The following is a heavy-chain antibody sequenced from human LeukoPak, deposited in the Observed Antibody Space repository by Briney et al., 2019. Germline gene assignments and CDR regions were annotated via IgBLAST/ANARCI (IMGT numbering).Heavy chain of an antibody. CDR2: TVGSGTNT. Sequence: PGGSLRLSCAASGFTFSSYATSWVRQPPGKGLEWVSATVGSGTNTYYADSVKGRFTISRDNSKNTVYLQMNTLRAEDTAVYYCARNQGVWFGELLPFDSWGQGTLVTVSS. V-gene: IGHV3-23*01. CDR3: ARNQGVWFGELLPFDS. D-gene: IGHD3-10*01. CDR1: GFTFSSYA. J-gene: IGHJ4*02.